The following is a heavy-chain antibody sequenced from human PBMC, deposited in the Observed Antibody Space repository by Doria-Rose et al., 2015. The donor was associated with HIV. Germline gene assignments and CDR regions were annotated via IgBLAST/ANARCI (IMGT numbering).Heavy chain of an antibody. V-gene: IGHV2-26*01. CDR3: ARIKSSRWYHKYYLDF. Sequence: QIILKESGPVLVKPTETLTLTCTVSGVSLSSPGMGVSWIRQPPGKALEWLANNFSDDERSYKTSLKSRLTISRGTSKSQVVLTMTDMDPVDTATYYCARIKSSRWYHKYYLDFWGQGTLVIVSA. D-gene: IGHD6-13*01. CDR2: NFSDDER. CDR1: GVSLSSPGMG. J-gene: IGHJ4*02.